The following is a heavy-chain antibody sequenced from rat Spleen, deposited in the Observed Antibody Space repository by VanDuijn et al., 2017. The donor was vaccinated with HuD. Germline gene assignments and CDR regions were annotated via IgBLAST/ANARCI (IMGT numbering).Heavy chain of an antibody. J-gene: IGHJ3*01. Sequence: EVQLVESDGGLVQPGRSLKLSCAASGFTFSDYYMAWVRQAPTKGLEWVTTISSGGGDTYYPDSVKDRFTISRDNAKSTLSLQMDSLQTEDTAIYFCTGYDGSHYHNPTWFSYWGQGTLVTVSS. D-gene: IGHD1-12*03. CDR1: GFTFSDYY. V-gene: IGHV5-25*01. CDR3: TGYDGSHYHNPTWFSY. CDR2: ISSGGGDT.